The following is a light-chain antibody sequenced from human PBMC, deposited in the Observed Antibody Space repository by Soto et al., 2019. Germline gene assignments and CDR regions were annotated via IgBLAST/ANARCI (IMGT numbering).Light chain of an antibody. Sequence: DVVRTQSPLSLAATLGQPASISCRSSQGLLYRDGNTYLTCFHQRPGQAPRRXXYKVSNRDYGVPSRFSGSGSGTDLTLTISSLQPEDFATYYCQQSYSTHPGTFGQGTKVDI. CDR2: KVS. V-gene: IGKV2-30*01. J-gene: IGKJ1*01. CDR3: QQSYSTHPGT. CDR1: QGLLYRDGNTY.